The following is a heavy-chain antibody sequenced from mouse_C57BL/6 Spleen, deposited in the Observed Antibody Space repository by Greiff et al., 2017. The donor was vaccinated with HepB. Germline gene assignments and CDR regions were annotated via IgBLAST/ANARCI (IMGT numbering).Heavy chain of an antibody. V-gene: IGHV10-1*01. J-gene: IGHJ1*03. CDR2: IRSKSNNYAT. D-gene: IGHD1-3*01. CDR3: VRKESNYWYFDV. CDR1: GFSFNTYA. Sequence: EAGGGLVQPKGSLKLSCAASGFSFNTYAMNWVRQAPGKGLEWVARIRSKSNNYATYYADSVKDRFTISRDDSESMLYLQMNNLKTEDTAMYYCVRKESNYWYFDVWGTGTTVTVSS.